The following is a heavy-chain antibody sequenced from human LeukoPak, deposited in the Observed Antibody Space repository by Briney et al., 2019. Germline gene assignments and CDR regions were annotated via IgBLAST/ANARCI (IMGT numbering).Heavy chain of an antibody. V-gene: IGHV1-2*02. CDR1: GGAFNNYT. J-gene: IGHJ4*02. D-gene: IGHD6-6*01. Sequence: EASVKVSCKASGGAFNNYTFVWVRQAPGQGLEWMGWINPNSGGTNYAQKFQGRVTMTRDTSISTAYMELSRLRSDDTAVYYCAREGEQLVPELYYFDYWGQGTLVTVSS. CDR2: INPNSGGT. CDR3: AREGEQLVPELYYFDY.